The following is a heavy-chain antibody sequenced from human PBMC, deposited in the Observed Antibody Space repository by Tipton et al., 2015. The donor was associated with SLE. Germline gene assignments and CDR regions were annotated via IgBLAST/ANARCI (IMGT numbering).Heavy chain of an antibody. CDR2: INPNSGGT. D-gene: IGHD6-13*01. J-gene: IGHJ4*02. V-gene: IGHV1-2*02. CDR1: GYTFTGYY. CDR3: ARPLKDSSSWIDY. Sequence: QLVQSGPEVKKPGASVKVSCKASGYTFTGYYMHWVRQAPGQGLEWMGWINPNSGGTNYAQKFQGRVTMTRDTSISTAYMELSRLRSDDTAVYYCARPLKDSSSWIDYWGQGTLVTVSS.